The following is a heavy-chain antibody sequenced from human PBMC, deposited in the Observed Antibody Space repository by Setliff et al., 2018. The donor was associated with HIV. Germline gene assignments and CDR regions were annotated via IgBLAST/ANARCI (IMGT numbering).Heavy chain of an antibody. D-gene: IGHD3-10*01. Sequence: SETLSLTCTVSGGSMSSSSYYWSWIRQTPDKGLEWFGIIYYSGATYYNPSLTSRVTISADTSRNQFSLKLRSVTAADTAAYYCARLGYVSGGFYKTPGPYYFDYWGQGALVTVSS. CDR1: GGSMSSSSYY. J-gene: IGHJ4*02. CDR2: IYYSGAT. CDR3: ARLGYVSGGFYKTPGPYYFDY. V-gene: IGHV4-39*01.